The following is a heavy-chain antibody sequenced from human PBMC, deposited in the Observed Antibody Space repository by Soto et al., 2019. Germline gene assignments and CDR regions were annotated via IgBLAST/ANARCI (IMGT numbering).Heavy chain of an antibody. CDR2: INHSGIT. D-gene: IGHD1-1*01. V-gene: IGHV4-34*01. J-gene: IGHJ4*02. CDR3: VRGPYNYNSRYFDY. CDR1: GGSFSGYF. Sequence: SETLSLTCAVSGGSFSGYFWTWIRQPPGKGLEWLAEINHSGITNYNPSVESRVSMSVDTSKNQFSLRLYSVTAADTAVYYCVRGPYNYNSRYFDYWGQGTLVTVSS.